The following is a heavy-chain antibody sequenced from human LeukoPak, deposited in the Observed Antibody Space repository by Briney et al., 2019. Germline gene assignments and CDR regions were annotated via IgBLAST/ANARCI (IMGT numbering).Heavy chain of an antibody. V-gene: IGHV3-64D*06. CDR2: ISPNGGST. Sequence: GGSLRLSCSASGFTFSAYAMHWVRQAPGKGLEYVSAISPNGGSTYYADSVKGRFTISRDNSKNTLYLQMSSLRVEDTAVYYCARFRTWGDKAFDYRGRGTLVTVSS. J-gene: IGHJ4*02. D-gene: IGHD2-21*02. CDR1: GFTFSAYA. CDR3: ARFRTWGDKAFDY.